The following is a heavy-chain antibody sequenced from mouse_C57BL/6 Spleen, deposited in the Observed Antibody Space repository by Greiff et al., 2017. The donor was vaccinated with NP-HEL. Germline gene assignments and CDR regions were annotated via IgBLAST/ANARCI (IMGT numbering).Heavy chain of an antibody. V-gene: IGHV1-26*01. D-gene: IGHD1-1*01. J-gene: IGHJ2*01. CDR2: INPNNGGT. CDR3: ASNYGYFDY. CDR1: GYTFTDYY. Sequence: VHVKQSGPELVKPGASVKISCKASGYTFTDYYMNWVKQSHGKSLEWIGDINPNNGGTSYNQKFKGKATLTVDKSSSTAYMELRSLTSEDSAVYYCASNYGYFDYWGQGTTLTVSS.